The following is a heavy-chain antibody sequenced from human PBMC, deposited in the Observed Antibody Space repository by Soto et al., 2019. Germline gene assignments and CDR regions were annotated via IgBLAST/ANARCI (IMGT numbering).Heavy chain of an antibody. V-gene: IGHV4-39*01. CDR2: IYYSGST. Sequence: SETLSLTCTVSGGSISSSSYYWGWIRQPPGKGLEWIGSIYYSGSTYYNPSLESRVTISVDTSKNQFSLKLSSVTAADTAVYYCARRGRAVAGTRRGAFDIWGQGTMVTVSS. CDR1: GGSISSSSYY. J-gene: IGHJ3*02. CDR3: ARRGRAVAGTRRGAFDI. D-gene: IGHD6-19*01.